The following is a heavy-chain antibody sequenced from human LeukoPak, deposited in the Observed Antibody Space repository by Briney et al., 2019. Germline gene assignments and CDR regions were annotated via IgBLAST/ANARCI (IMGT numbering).Heavy chain of an antibody. CDR1: GFIFSSYW. V-gene: IGHV3-7*05. CDR3: VMDMDV. CDR2: IKEDGSAK. J-gene: IGHJ6*02. Sequence: PGGSLRLSCAASGFIFSSYWMNWVRQAPGKGMEWVSNIKEDGSAKYYADSVKSRFTISRDNAKNSLYLQMNSLRAEDTAVYYCVMDMDVWGQGTTVTVSS.